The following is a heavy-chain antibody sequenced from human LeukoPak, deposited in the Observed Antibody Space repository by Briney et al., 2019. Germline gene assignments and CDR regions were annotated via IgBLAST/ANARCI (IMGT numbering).Heavy chain of an antibody. CDR3: ARDEVVVPAAETDAFDI. D-gene: IGHD2-2*01. CDR2: INHSGST. J-gene: IGHJ3*02. Sequence: SETLSLTCAVYGGSFSGYYWSWIRQPPGKGLEWIGEINHSGSTNYNPSLKSRVTISVDTSKNQFSLKLSSVTAADTAVYYCARDEVVVPAAETDAFDIWGQGTMVTVSS. V-gene: IGHV4-34*01. CDR1: GGSFSGYY.